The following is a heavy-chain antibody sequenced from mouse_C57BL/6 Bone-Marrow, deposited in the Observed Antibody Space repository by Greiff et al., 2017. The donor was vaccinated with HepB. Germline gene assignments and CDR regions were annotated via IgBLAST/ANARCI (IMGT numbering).Heavy chain of an antibody. CDR2: IYPGDGDT. V-gene: IGHV1-82*01. CDR1: GYAFSSSW. J-gene: IGHJ2*01. D-gene: IGHD1-1*01. CDR3: AGATTVVARYYFDY. Sequence: QVQLQQPGPELVKPGASVKISCKASGYAFSSSWMNWVKQRPGKGLEWIGRIYPGDGDTNYNGKFKGKATLTADKSSSTAYMQLSSLTSEDSAVYFCAGATTVVARYYFDYWGQGTTLTVSS.